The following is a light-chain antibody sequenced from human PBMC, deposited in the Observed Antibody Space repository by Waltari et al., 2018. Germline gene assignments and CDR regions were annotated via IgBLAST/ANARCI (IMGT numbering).Light chain of an antibody. Sequence: IEVTQSPSSLSPSVVDRVTISCRATHVVSNYLAWFQQRPGKAPKSLIYAVSTLQRGVPSRFSGSGSGTIFTLTINGLQPEDVATYYCQHYTFFPWAFGQGTKVEI. CDR1: HVVSNY. CDR2: AVS. V-gene: IGKV1-16*01. CDR3: QHYTFFPWA. J-gene: IGKJ1*01.